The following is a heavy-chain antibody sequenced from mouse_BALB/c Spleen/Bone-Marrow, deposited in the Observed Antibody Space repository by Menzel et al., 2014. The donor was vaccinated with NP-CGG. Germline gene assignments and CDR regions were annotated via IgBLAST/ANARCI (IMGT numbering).Heavy chain of an antibody. V-gene: IGHV1-15*01. D-gene: IGHD1-1*01. J-gene: IGHJ1*01. Sequence: VQLQQSGAELVRPGASVTLSCKASGYTFTDYEMRWVKQTPVHGLEWIGAIDPETGGTAYNQKFKGKATLTADKSSSTAYMELRSLTSEDSAVYYCTRDGSSRWYFDVWGAGTTVTVSS. CDR2: IDPETGGT. CDR3: TRDGSSRWYFDV. CDR1: GYTFTDYE.